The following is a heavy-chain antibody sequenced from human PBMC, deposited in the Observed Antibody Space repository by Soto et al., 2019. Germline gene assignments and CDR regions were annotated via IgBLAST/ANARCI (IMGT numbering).Heavy chain of an antibody. CDR2: VFRTGST. J-gene: IGHJ4*02. CDR1: DGSISTYY. Sequence: VQLRESGPGLVKSSETLSLTCSVSDGSISTYYWTWLRKPPGKGLEWIGYVFRTGSTKYNPSLRSRVTMSVDTSKNQFSLNLTSLTAADTAMYYCARGAMGEKWTFRYWGRGTLVTVSS. V-gene: IGHV4-59*01. D-gene: IGHD3-16*01. CDR3: ARGAMGEKWTFRY.